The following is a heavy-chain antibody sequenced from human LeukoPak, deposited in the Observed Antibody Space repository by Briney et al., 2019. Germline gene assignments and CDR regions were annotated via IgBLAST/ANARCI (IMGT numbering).Heavy chain of an antibody. Sequence: GGSLRLSCAASGFTFSSYGMHWVRQAPGKGLEWVAVIWYDGSNKYYADSVKGRFTISRDNSKNTLYPQMNSLRAEDTAVYYCARVSDFWSGYLLYWGQGTLVTVSS. D-gene: IGHD3-3*01. CDR3: ARVSDFWSGYLLY. CDR2: IWYDGSNK. V-gene: IGHV3-33*01. CDR1: GFTFSSYG. J-gene: IGHJ4*02.